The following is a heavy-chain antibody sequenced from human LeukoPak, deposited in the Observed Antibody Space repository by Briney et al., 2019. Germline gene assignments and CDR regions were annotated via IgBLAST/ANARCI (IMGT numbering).Heavy chain of an antibody. J-gene: IGHJ4*02. D-gene: IGHD3-3*01. Sequence: SETLSLTCTVSGGSISSSSYSWGWIRQPPGKGLEWIGSIYYSGPTYYNPSLNSRVTISVDTSKIPFSLKLRSVAATDTAVYFCARLRFDFWSGYTHPYFDYWGQGTLVTVSS. CDR2: IYYSGPT. CDR3: ARLRFDFWSGYTHPYFDY. CDR1: GGSISSSSYS. V-gene: IGHV4-39*01.